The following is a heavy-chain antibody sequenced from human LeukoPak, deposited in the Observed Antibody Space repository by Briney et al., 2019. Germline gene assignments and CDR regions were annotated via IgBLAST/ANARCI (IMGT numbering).Heavy chain of an antibody. D-gene: IGHD3-22*01. CDR2: IIPILGIA. Sequence: SVKVSCTASGGTFSSYAISWVRQAPGQGLEWMGRIIPILGIANYAQKFQGRVTITADKSTSTAYMELSSLRSEDTAVYYCAREHYYDSSGFNAFDIWGQGTMVTVSS. CDR1: GGTFSSYA. J-gene: IGHJ3*02. CDR3: AREHYYDSSGFNAFDI. V-gene: IGHV1-69*04.